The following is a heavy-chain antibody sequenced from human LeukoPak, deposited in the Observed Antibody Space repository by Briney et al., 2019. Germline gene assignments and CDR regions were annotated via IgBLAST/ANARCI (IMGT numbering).Heavy chain of an antibody. CDR3: ARASWVSSADAVR. CDR2: LRGDGET. D-gene: IGHD3-16*01. J-gene: IGHJ4*02. V-gene: IGHV3-23*01. Sequence: GGSLRLSCAASGLSFTSFAMSWVRHAPARGPDLFSSLRGDGETFYADSVRGRFTLSRDDSRNTVYLQLNKLRVEDPAIYYCARASWVSSADAVRWGQGTQVTVSS. CDR1: GLSFTSFA.